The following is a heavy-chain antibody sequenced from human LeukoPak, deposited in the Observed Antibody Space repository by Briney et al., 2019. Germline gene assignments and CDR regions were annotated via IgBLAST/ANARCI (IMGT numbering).Heavy chain of an antibody. J-gene: IGHJ6*04. CDR3: ARIHYYGSGSYSRGYYYGMDV. Sequence: SGPALVKPTQTLTLTCTFSGFSLSTSGMCVSWIRQPPGEALEWLALIDWDDDKYYSTSLKTRLTISKDTSKNQVVLTMTNMDPVDTATYYCARIHYYGSGSYSRGYYYGMDVWGKGTTVTVSS. CDR1: GFSLSTSGMC. CDR2: IDWDDDK. D-gene: IGHD3-10*01. V-gene: IGHV2-70*01.